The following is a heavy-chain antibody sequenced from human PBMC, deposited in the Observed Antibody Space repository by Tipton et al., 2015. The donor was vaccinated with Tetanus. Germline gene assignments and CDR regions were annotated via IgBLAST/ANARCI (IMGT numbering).Heavy chain of an antibody. J-gene: IGHJ4*02. D-gene: IGHD3-9*01. CDR3: ARRGGDFLTGYYDS. V-gene: IGHV4-31*03. CDR1: GGPISSGGFY. CDR2: ILYTGST. Sequence: TLSLTCTVSGGPISSGGFYWSWIRQHPGKGLEWIGYILYTGSTYTTPSLKSRVTISVDTSKNLFSLNLTSVTAADTAVYYCARRGGDFLTGYYDSWGQGTLVTVSS.